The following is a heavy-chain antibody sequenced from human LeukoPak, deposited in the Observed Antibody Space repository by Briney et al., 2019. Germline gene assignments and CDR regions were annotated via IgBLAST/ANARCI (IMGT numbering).Heavy chain of an antibody. V-gene: IGHV1-18*01. CDR1: GYTFTSYG. D-gene: IGHD3-9*01. J-gene: IGHJ4*02. Sequence: RASVKVSCKASGYTFTSYGISWVRQAPGQGLEWMGWISAYNGNTNYAQKLQGRVTMTTDTSTSTAYMELRSLRSDDTAVYYCARDQPVELRYFDWLSPGDYWGQGTLVTVSS. CDR2: ISAYNGNT. CDR3: ARDQPVELRYFDWLSPGDY.